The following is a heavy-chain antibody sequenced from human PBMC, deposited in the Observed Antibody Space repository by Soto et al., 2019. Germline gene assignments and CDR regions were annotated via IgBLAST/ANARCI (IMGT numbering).Heavy chain of an antibody. D-gene: IGHD3-3*01. CDR1: GFTFSSYA. CDR2: ISGSGGST. CDR3: AKVGGPYDFWSGYYSLLDP. V-gene: IGHV3-23*01. J-gene: IGHJ5*02. Sequence: GGSLRLSCAASGFTFSSYAMSWVRQAPGKGLEWVSAISGSGGSTYYADSVKGRFTISRDNSKNTLYLQMNSLRAEDTAVYYCAKVGGPYDFWSGYYSLLDPWGQGTLVTVSS.